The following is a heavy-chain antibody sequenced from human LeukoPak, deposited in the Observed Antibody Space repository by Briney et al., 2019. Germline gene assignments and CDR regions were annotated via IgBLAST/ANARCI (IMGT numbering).Heavy chain of an antibody. CDR3: ARVGYSSGWYVAFDI. CDR1: GYTFTSYY. CDR2: INSSGGST. D-gene: IGHD6-19*01. V-gene: IGHV1-46*01. J-gene: IGHJ3*02. Sequence: ASVKVSCKASGYTFTSYYMHWVRQPPGQGLEWMGIINSSGGSTSYAQKFQGRVTMTRDTSTSTVYMELSSLRSEDTAVYYCARVGYSSGWYVAFDIWGQGTMVTVSS.